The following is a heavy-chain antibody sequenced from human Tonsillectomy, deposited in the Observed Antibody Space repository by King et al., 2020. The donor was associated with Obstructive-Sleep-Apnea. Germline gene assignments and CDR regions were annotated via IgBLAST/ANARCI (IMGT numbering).Heavy chain of an antibody. D-gene: IGHD6-13*01. V-gene: IGHV4-34*01. J-gene: IGHJ4*02. Sequence: VQLQQWGAGLLKPSETLSLTCAVYGGSFRDYYWSWILQPPGKGLEWIGEINHSGNTNYNPSLKSRVTISVDTSKNQFSLKLSSVTAADTAMYYCAKGSSSWYPDYFDYWGQGTLVTVSS. CDR3: AKGSSSWYPDYFDY. CDR2: INHSGNT. CDR1: GGSFRDYY.